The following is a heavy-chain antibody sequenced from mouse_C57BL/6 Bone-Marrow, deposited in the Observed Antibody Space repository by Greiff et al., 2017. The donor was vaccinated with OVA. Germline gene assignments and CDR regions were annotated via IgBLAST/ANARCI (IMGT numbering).Heavy chain of an antibody. CDR3: ARHGDGYYTSYFDN. V-gene: IGHV1-82*01. CDR1: GYAFSSSW. J-gene: IGHJ2*01. D-gene: IGHD2-3*01. CDR2: IYPGDGDT. Sequence: QVQLKESGPELVKPGASVKISCKASGYAFSSSWMNWVKQRPGKGLEWIGRIYPGDGDTNYNGKFKGKATLTADKSSSTAYMQLSSLTSEDSAVYFCARHGDGYYTSYFDNWGQGTTLTVSS.